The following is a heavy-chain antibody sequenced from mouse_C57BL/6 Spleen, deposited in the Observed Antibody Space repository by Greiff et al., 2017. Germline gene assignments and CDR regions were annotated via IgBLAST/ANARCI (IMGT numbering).Heavy chain of an antibody. CDR2: ISSGSSTI. CDR3: ARDYGSSWGNFYAMDY. Sequence: DVKLVESGGGLVKPGGSLKLSCAASGFTFSDYGLHWVRQAPEKGLEWVAYISSGSSTIYYADTVKGRFTISRDNAKNTLFLQMTSLRSEDTAMYYCARDYGSSWGNFYAMDYWGQGTSVTVSS. CDR1: GFTFSDYG. D-gene: IGHD1-1*01. J-gene: IGHJ4*01. V-gene: IGHV5-17*01.